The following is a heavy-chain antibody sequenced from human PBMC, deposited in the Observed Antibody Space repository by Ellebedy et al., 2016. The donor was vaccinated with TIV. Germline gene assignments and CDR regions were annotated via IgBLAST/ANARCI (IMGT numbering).Heavy chain of an antibody. CDR3: AREIAAAGRSV. V-gene: IGHV1-69*13. CDR1: GGTFSSYA. D-gene: IGHD6-13*01. Sequence: AASVKVSCKASGGTFSSYAISWARQAPGQGLEWMGGIIPIFGTANYAQKFQGRVTITADESTSTAYMELSSLRSEDTAVYYCAREIAAAGRSVWGQGTLVTVSS. J-gene: IGHJ4*02. CDR2: IIPIFGTA.